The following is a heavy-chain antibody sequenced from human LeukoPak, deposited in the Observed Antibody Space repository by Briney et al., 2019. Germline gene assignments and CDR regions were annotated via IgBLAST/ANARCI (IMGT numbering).Heavy chain of an antibody. CDR3: AGTSSDYGGNSGIDAFDI. D-gene: IGHD4-23*01. CDR2: IIPIFGTA. Sequence: SVKVSCKASGGTFSSYAISWVRQAPGQGLEWMGGIIPIFGTANYAQKFQGRVTITADESTSTAYMELSSLRSEVTAVYYCAGTSSDYGGNSGIDAFDIWGQGTMVTVSS. V-gene: IGHV1-69*13. J-gene: IGHJ3*02. CDR1: GGTFSSYA.